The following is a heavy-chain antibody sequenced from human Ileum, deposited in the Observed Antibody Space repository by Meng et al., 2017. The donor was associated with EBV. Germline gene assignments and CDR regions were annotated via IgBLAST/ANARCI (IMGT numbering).Heavy chain of an antibody. J-gene: IGHJ4*02. Sequence: QVQLQGSGPGLVNPSGTLSLTCAVSGGSISSSNWWSWVRQPPGKGLEWIGEIYHSGSTNYNPSLKSRVTMSVDKSKNQFSLNLSSVTAADTAVYYCARVGQWLPIDYWGQGTLVTVSS. CDR1: GGSISSSNW. CDR3: ARVGQWLPIDY. D-gene: IGHD6-19*01. CDR2: IYHSGST. V-gene: IGHV4-4*02.